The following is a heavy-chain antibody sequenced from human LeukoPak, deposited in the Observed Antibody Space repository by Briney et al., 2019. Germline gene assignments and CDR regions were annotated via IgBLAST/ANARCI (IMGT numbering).Heavy chain of an antibody. J-gene: IGHJ3*02. D-gene: IGHD3-10*01. Sequence: GGSLRLSCAASGFTFSSYSMNWVRQAPGKGLEWFSSISTSDSYIYYADSVKGRFTVSRDNAKNSLYLQMNSLRAEDTALYYCARAVRGSYYGVDAFDIWGQGTMVTVSS. CDR2: ISTSDSYI. V-gene: IGHV3-21*04. CDR1: GFTFSSYS. CDR3: ARAVRGSYYGVDAFDI.